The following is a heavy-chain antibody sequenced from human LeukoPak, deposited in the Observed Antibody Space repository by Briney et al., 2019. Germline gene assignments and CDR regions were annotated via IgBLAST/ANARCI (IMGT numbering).Heavy chain of an antibody. Sequence: GGSLRLSCAASGFTFSSYAMSWVRQAPGRGLEWVAVISYDGSNKYYADSVKGRFTISRDNSKNTVYLEMNSLIAEDTAVYYCAKGQTVSTIDAFDIWGQGTLVTVSS. D-gene: IGHD5/OR15-5a*01. J-gene: IGHJ3*02. CDR3: AKGQTVSTIDAFDI. CDR2: ISYDGSNK. CDR1: GFTFSSYA. V-gene: IGHV3-30*18.